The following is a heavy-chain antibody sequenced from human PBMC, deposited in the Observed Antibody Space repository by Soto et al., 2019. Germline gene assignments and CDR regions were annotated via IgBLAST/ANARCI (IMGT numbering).Heavy chain of an antibody. D-gene: IGHD4-4*01. Sequence: SETLSLTCAVSGGSISSSNWWSWVRRPPGKGLEWIGEIYHSGSTNCNPSLKSRVTISVDKSKNQFSLKLSSVTAADTAVYYCARGQGYSKSGNWFDPWGQGTLVTVSS. CDR1: GGSISSSNW. V-gene: IGHV4-4*02. CDR2: IYHSGST. J-gene: IGHJ5*02. CDR3: ARGQGYSKSGNWFDP.